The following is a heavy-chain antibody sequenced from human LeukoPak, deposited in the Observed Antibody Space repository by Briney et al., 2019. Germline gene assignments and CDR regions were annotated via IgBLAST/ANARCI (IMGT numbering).Heavy chain of an antibody. CDR3: ARGHYYGMDV. CDR2: ISSSSNYI. V-gene: IGHV3-21*01. Sequence: PGGSLRLSCAVSGFTFSSYIMNWVRQAPGKGLEWVSSISSSSNYIYYADSLKGRFTISRDNAKNSLFLQMNSLRAEDTAVYYCARGHYYGMDVWGKGTTVTISS. J-gene: IGHJ6*04. CDR1: GFTFSSYI.